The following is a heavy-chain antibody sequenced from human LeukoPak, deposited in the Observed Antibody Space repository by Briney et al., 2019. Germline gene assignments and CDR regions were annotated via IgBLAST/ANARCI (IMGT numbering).Heavy chain of an antibody. CDR3: ARSAWHTYGMDV. D-gene: IGHD2-21*01. J-gene: IGHJ6*02. Sequence: GESLKISCRGSGYIFTTYWISWVRQMPGKGLEWMGRIDPSDSYTNYSPSFEGHVTISADKSIGTAYLQWSSLKASDTAMYYCARSAWHTYGMDVWGQGTTVTVSS. CDR1: GYIFTTYW. CDR2: IDPSDSYT. V-gene: IGHV5-10-1*01.